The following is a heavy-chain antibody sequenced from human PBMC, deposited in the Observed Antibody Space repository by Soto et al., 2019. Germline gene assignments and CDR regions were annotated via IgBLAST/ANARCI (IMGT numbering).Heavy chain of an antibody. D-gene: IGHD5-12*01. CDR2: ISGSGGST. CDR1: GFTFSSYA. J-gene: IGHJ4*02. CDR3: AKDDRPYGGYGHY. Sequence: EVQLLESGGGLVQPGGSLRLSCAASGFTFSSYAMSWVRQAPGKGLEWVSAISGSGGSTYYADSVKGRFTISRDNSKNTLYLQMNSQTAEDTAVYYCAKDDRPYGGYGHYWGQGTLVTVSS. V-gene: IGHV3-23*01.